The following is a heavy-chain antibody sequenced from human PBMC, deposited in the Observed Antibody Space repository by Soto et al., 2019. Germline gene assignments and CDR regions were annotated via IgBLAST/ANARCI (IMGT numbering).Heavy chain of an antibody. V-gene: IGHV4-61*01. Sequence: SETLSLTCSVSGGSVSGGSYYWSWIRQPPGKQLEWIGYIYYSGSTNYNPSLKSRVTISVDTSKNQFSLRLTSVTAAETAVYFCERERMHELSYPKLFDYWGQGALVTVSS. CDR2: IYYSGST. CDR1: GGSVSGGSYY. CDR3: ERERMHELSYPKLFDY. D-gene: IGHD3-16*02. J-gene: IGHJ4*02.